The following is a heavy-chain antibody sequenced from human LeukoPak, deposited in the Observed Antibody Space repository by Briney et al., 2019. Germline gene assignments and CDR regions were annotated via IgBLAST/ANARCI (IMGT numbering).Heavy chain of an antibody. J-gene: IGHJ4*02. CDR3: AREIQYYYDSSGYAHFDY. CDR1: GYTFTGYY. D-gene: IGHD3-22*01. V-gene: IGHV1-2*02. CDR2: INPNSGGT. Sequence: ASVKVSCKASGYTFTGYYMHWVRQAPGQGLEWMGWINPNSGGTNYAQKFQGRVTMTRDTSISTAYMELSRLRSDDTAVYYCAREIQYYYDSSGYAHFDYWGQGTLVTVSS.